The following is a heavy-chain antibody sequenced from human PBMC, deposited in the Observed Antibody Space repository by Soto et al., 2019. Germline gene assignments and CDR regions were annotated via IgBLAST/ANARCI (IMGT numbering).Heavy chain of an antibody. CDR1: GFTFSSYS. V-gene: IGHV3-48*01. CDR3: ASDCRNYYGSGSYYNGYYGMDV. Sequence: PGGSLRLSCAASGFTFSSYSMNWVRQAPGKGLEWVSYISSSSSTIYYADSVKGRFTISRGNAKNSLYLQMNSLRAEDTAVYYCASDCRNYYGSGSYYNGYYGMDVWGQGTTVTVSS. J-gene: IGHJ6*02. D-gene: IGHD3-10*01. CDR2: ISSSSSTI.